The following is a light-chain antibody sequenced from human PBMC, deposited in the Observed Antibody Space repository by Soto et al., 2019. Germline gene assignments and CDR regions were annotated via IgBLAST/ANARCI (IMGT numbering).Light chain of an antibody. CDR3: QQYGSAPWT. Sequence: EIVLTQSPGTLSLSPGERATLSCRASQSVGSSHLAWYQQKPGQAPRLLIYGASSRATGIPDRFSGSGSGTGFTLTISRLEPEDFAVYYCQQYGSAPWTFGQGTKVEIK. CDR1: QSVGSSH. CDR2: GAS. V-gene: IGKV3-20*01. J-gene: IGKJ1*01.